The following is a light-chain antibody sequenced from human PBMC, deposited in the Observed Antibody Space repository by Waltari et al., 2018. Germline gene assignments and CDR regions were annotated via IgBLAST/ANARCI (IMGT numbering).Light chain of an antibody. CDR2: WAS. CDR3: QQYHSPLYT. V-gene: IGKV4-1*01. CDR1: QTVLYSSDNKNY. J-gene: IGKJ2*01. Sequence: DFVLTQSPASLSVSLGERATINCRSSQTVLYSSDNKNYFAWFQHKPGHPPNLLIYWASLRQSGVPDRCSGSGSERDFSLTISSVQAKDVAVYYCQQYHSPLYTFGQGTKLEIK.